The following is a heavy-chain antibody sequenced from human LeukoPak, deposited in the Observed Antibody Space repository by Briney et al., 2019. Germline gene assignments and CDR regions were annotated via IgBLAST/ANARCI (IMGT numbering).Heavy chain of an antibody. D-gene: IGHD1-26*01. CDR3: ARDRPEVGATITYFDY. V-gene: IGHV4-4*07. Sequence: SETLSLTCTVSGGPISSYYWSWIRQPAGKGLEWIGRIYTSGSTNHNPSLKSRVTMSVDTSKNQFSLKLSSVTAADTAVYYCARDRPEVGATITYFDYWGQGTLVTVSS. CDR2: IYTSGST. CDR1: GGPISSYY. J-gene: IGHJ4*02.